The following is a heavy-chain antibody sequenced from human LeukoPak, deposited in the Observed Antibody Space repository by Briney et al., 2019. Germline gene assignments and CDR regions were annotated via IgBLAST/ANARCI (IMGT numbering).Heavy chain of an antibody. Sequence: SETLSLTCTVSGYSISSGYYWGWIRQPPGKGLEWIGSIYHSGSTYYNPSLKSRVTISVDTSKNQFSLKLSSVTAADTAVYYCASTLPVVPAVPTVSALAEYFQHWGQGTLVTVSS. CDR3: ASTLPVVPAVPTVSALAEYFQH. CDR1: GYSISSGYY. V-gene: IGHV4-38-2*02. D-gene: IGHD2-2*01. J-gene: IGHJ1*01. CDR2: IYHSGST.